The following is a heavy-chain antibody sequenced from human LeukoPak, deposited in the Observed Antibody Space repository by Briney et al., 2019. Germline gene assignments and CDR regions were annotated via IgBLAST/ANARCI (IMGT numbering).Heavy chain of an antibody. J-gene: IGHJ3*02. CDR3: AKYYDFWSGYSSDAFDI. CDR1: GFTFSSYA. CDR2: ISGSGGST. V-gene: IGHV3-23*01. D-gene: IGHD3-3*01. Sequence: PGGSLRLSCAASGFTFSSYAMSWVRQAPGKGLEWVSAISGSGGSTYYADSVKGRFTISRDNSKNTLYLQMNSLRAEDTAVYYCAKYYDFWSGYSSDAFDIWGQGTMVTVSS.